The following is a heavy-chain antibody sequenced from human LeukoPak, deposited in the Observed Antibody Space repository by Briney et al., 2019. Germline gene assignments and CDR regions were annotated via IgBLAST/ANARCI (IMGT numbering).Heavy chain of an antibody. CDR1: GYRFTSYW. Sequence: GESLKTSCQGSGYRFTSYWIGWVRQMPGKGLEWMGIIYPGDSDTRYSPSFQGQVTISADKSISTAYLQWSSLKASDTAMYYCARTETYYGSGSYFDAFDIWGQGTMVAVSS. D-gene: IGHD3-10*01. CDR3: ARTETYYGSGSYFDAFDI. V-gene: IGHV5-51*01. CDR2: IYPGDSDT. J-gene: IGHJ3*02.